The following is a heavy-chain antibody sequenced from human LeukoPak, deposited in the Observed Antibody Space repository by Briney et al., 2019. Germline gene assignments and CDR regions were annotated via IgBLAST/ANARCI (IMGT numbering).Heavy chain of an antibody. CDR2: ISSNGGEK. CDR1: GFTFSSYA. D-gene: IGHD5-12*01. CDR3: ATEKESGYGAFDI. Sequence: PGGSLRLSCAASGFTFSSYAMSWVRQAPGKGLEWVADISSNGGEKYYADSVRGRFTISRDISENTLYLQMNSLRAEDTAVYYCATEKESGYGAFDIWGQGTMVTVSS. J-gene: IGHJ3*02. V-gene: IGHV3-30*04.